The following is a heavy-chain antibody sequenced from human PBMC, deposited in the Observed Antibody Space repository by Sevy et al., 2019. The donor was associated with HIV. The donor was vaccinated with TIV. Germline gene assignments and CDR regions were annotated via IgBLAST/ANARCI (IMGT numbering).Heavy chain of an antibody. CDR2: IFGSGIT. Sequence: SETLSLTCSVSGDAISDYHWAWLRQPAGKGLEWIGHIFGSGITRFNPSLKTRVTMSADRSKNQFSVMLTSATTADTAVYYCARGGDMIRGLIGSEYAFFHMDVWGPGTTVTVSS. V-gene: IGHV4-4*07. CDR1: GDAISDYH. CDR3: ARGGDMIRGLIGSEYAFFHMDV. D-gene: IGHD1-20*01. J-gene: IGHJ6*02.